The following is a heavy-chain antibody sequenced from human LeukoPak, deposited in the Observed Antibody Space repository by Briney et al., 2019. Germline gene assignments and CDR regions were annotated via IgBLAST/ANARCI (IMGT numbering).Heavy chain of an antibody. CDR2: IYYGGST. V-gene: IGHV4-59*01. CDR3: ARGYSYGHLDY. Sequence: SETLSLTCTVSGGSISSYYWSWIRQPPGKGLEWIGYIYYGGSTNYNPSLKSRVTISVDTSKNQFSLKLSSVTAADTAVYYCARGYSYGHLDYWGQGTLVTVSS. CDR1: GGSISSYY. J-gene: IGHJ4*02. D-gene: IGHD5-18*01.